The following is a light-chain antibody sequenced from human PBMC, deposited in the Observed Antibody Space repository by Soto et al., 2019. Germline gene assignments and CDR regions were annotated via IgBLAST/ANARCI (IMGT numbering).Light chain of an antibody. CDR1: QSFTSG. CDR2: QTS. Sequence: DIKMTQSPATLSASVGDRVTITCRASQSFTSGLAWYQQKPGKAPKLLIFQTSSLESGVPSRFSGSGSGTDFTLTISSLQPDDFATYYCQHQKTFGQGTKV. J-gene: IGKJ1*01. CDR3: QHQKT. V-gene: IGKV1-5*03.